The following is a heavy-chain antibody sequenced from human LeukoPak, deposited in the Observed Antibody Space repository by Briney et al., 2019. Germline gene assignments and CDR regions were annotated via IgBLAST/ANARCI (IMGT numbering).Heavy chain of an antibody. CDR3: GRSPDIGTVGY. Sequence: GGSLRLSCAASGFTFSDYWMSWVRQAPGKGLEWVANINQDGSEKYYADSMKGRFAISRDNAKSSLYLEMNSLRDEDTAIYYCGRSPDIGTVGYWGQGTLATVSS. CDR2: INQDGSEK. CDR1: GFTFSDYW. J-gene: IGHJ4*02. V-gene: IGHV3-7*01. D-gene: IGHD4-11*01.